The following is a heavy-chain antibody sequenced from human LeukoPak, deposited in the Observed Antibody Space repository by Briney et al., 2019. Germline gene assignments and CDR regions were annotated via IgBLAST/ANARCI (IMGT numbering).Heavy chain of an antibody. CDR2: ISSSSSTI. D-gene: IGHD4-11*01. J-gene: IGHJ5*02. CDR3: ARVLVSTVTNNWFAP. V-gene: IGHV3-48*01. CDR1: GFTFSSYS. Sequence: SGGSLRLSCAASGFTFSSYSMNWVRQAPGKGLEWVSYISSSSSTIYYADSVKGRFTISRANAKTSLYLQMNSLRSEATAVYYCARVLVSTVTNNWFAPWGQGTLVTVSS.